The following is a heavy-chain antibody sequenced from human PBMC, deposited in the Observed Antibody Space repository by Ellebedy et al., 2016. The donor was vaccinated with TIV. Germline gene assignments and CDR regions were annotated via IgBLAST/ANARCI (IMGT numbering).Heavy chain of an antibody. D-gene: IGHD3-22*01. CDR1: GYTFTSYG. V-gene: IGHV1-2*02. Sequence: ASVKVSCKASGYTFTSYGISWVRQAPGQGLEWMGWINPNSGDTNFAQKVQGRVTMTRDTSISTAYMELSRLRSDDTAVYYCAQLPTSPPLYYDSSGYYPTPVTFDHWGQGTLVTVSS. CDR2: INPNSGDT. J-gene: IGHJ4*02. CDR3: AQLPTSPPLYYDSSGYYPTPVTFDH.